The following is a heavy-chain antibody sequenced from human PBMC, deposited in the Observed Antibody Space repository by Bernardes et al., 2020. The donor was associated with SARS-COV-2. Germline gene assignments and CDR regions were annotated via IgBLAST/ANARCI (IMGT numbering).Heavy chain of an antibody. CDR3: AAEYCSGGNCHSGQGY. J-gene: IGHJ4*02. CDR2: ISYDGSNK. CDR1: GFTFSSYA. Sequence: GGSLRLSCEASGFTFSSYAMHWVRQAPGKGLEWVSIISYDGSNKYVGDSVKGRFTISRDNPKNTLYLEMNSLRTEDTALYYCAAEYCSGGNCHSGQGYWGQGTLVTVSS. D-gene: IGHD2-15*01. V-gene: IGHV3-30*03.